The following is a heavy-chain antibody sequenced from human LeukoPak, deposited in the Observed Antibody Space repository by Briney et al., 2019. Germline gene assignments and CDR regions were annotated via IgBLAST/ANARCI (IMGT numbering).Heavy chain of an antibody. D-gene: IGHD6-13*01. J-gene: IGHJ5*02. CDR3: ARDRKYSSSWYADNWFDP. V-gene: IGHV4-59*12. Sequence: SETLSLTCTVSGGSISNYFWSWIRQPPGKGLECIGYIYHSDNTNYNPSLKSRVTVSVDTSKNQFSLKLSSVTAADTAVYYCARDRKYSSSWYADNWFDPWGQGTLVTVSS. CDR1: GGSISNYF. CDR2: IYHSDNT.